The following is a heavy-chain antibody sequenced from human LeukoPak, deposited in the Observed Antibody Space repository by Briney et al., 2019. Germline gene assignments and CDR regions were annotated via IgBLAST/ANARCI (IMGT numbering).Heavy chain of an antibody. V-gene: IGHV3-30-3*01. Sequence: GGSLRLSYAASGFTFSTYAMHWVRQAPGRGLDWVAFISYDGSNKYYADSVRGRFTISRDNSKNTPNLQMNSLRAEDTAVYYCARAYYYDTSGIPLDAFDVWGQGTMVPVSS. J-gene: IGHJ3*01. D-gene: IGHD3-22*01. CDR2: ISYDGSNK. CDR1: GFTFSTYA. CDR3: ARAYYYDTSGIPLDAFDV.